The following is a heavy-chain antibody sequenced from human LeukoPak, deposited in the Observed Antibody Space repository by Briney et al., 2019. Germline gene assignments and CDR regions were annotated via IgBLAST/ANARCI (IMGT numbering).Heavy chain of an antibody. CDR2: IYSSGIT. Sequence: SSETLSLTCTVSGGSIRDYYWNWIRQPAGKGLEWIGRIYSSGITDYNPSLKSRVTMSVDTSKNQFSLKLRSVTAADTAVYYCARLDYYDSKYYFDYWGQGTLVTVSS. CDR3: ARLDYYDSKYYFDY. J-gene: IGHJ4*02. CDR1: GGSIRDYY. D-gene: IGHD3-22*01. V-gene: IGHV4-4*07.